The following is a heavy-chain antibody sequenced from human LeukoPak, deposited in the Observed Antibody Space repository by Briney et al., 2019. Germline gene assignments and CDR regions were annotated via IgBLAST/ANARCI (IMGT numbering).Heavy chain of an antibody. CDR1: GFTFSSYA. V-gene: IGHV3-23*01. CDR3: ARAIMITFGGVIARSAAFDI. D-gene: IGHD3-16*02. Sequence: PGGSLRLSCAASGFTFSSYAMSWVRQAPGKGLEWVSAISGSGGSTYYADSVKGRSTISRDNSKNTLYLQMNSLRAEDTAVYYCARAIMITFGGVIARSAAFDIWGQGTMVTVSS. J-gene: IGHJ3*02. CDR2: ISGSGGST.